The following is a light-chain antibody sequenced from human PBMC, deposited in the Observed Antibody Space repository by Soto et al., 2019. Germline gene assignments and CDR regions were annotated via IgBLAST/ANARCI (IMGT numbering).Light chain of an antibody. CDR2: GAS. CDR1: QSVGSNF. CDR3: QQYGSSPQT. J-gene: IGKJ1*01. V-gene: IGKV3-20*01. Sequence: EIVMTQSPATLSVSPGERATLSCRASQSVGSNFLAWFQQKPGQAPRLLIYGASSRATGIPDRFSGSGSGTDFTLTVSRLEPEDFTVYYCQQYGSSPQTFGQGTKVDIK.